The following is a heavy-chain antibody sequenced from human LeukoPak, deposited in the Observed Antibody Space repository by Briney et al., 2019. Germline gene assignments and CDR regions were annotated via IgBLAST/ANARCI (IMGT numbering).Heavy chain of an antibody. CDR2: IRYDGSKK. D-gene: IGHD2-2*02. CDR3: AKVLTRRYCSSTSCYTSSDY. CDR1: GFTFSSYG. J-gene: IGHJ4*02. V-gene: IGHV3-30*02. Sequence: GGSLRLSCAASGFTFSSYGMHWVRQAPGKGLEWVAFIRYDGSKKYYADSVKGRFTISRDNSKNTLYLQMNSLRAEDTAVYYCAKVLTRRYCSSTSCYTSSDYWGQGTLVTVSS.